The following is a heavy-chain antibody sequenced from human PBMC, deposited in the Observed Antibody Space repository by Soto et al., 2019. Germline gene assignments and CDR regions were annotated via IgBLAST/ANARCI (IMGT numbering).Heavy chain of an antibody. Sequence: PVRLQRLSNAASELNFSSYIMNRVRHTPGKGLEWVSSISSSSSYIYYADSVKGRFTISRDNAKNSLYLQMSSLRAEDTAVYYCARDATPDTAMVTGMDVWGQGTTVTVSS. CDR2: ISSSSSYI. CDR1: ELNFSSYI. CDR3: ARDATPDTAMVTGMDV. J-gene: IGHJ6*02. V-gene: IGHV3-21*01. D-gene: IGHD5-18*01.